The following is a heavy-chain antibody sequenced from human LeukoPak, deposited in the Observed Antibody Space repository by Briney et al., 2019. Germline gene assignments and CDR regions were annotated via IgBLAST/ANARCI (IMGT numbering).Heavy chain of an antibody. CDR2: LSGSGETT. Sequence: PGGSLRLSCAASGFTFSTYAMSWVRQAPGKGLEWVSALSGSGETTYCADPVKGRFTISRDNSENALYLQMNSLGAEDTAIYYCAKLSGTFGTTSRVLGSWGQGTLVTVSS. CDR1: GFTFSTYA. V-gene: IGHV3-23*01. J-gene: IGHJ4*02. D-gene: IGHD1-1*01. CDR3: AKLSGTFGTTSRVLGS.